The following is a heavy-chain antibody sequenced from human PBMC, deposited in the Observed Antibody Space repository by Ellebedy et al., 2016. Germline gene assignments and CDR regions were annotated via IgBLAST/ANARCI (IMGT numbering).Heavy chain of an antibody. Sequence: SETLSLXXAVYGGSFSGYYWSRIRQPPGKGLEWIGEINHSGSTNYNPSLKSRVTISVDTSKNQFSLKLSSVTAADTAVYYCARGGTTVVSPGSDYWGQGTLVTVSS. CDR2: INHSGST. CDR3: ARGGTTVVSPGSDY. D-gene: IGHD4-23*01. V-gene: IGHV4-34*01. CDR1: GGSFSGYY. J-gene: IGHJ4*02.